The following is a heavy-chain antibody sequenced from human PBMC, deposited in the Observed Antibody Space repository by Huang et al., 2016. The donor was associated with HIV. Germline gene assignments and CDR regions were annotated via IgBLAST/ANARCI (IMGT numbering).Heavy chain of an antibody. CDR2: ISIDGSNK. V-gene: IGHV3-30-3*01. D-gene: IGHD3-10*01. CDR1: GFAFSSFA. CDR3: ARTGSYYYGSGSYHFGDY. Sequence: QVQLVESGGGVVQPGRFLSLSCAASGFAFSSFAMHGVRQAPGKGLEGLAVISIDGSNKNYAHSVKGRFTISRDNSKGTVYLQMNSLRPEDTAVYSCARTGSYYYGSGSYHFGDYWGQGTLVTVSS. J-gene: IGHJ4*02.